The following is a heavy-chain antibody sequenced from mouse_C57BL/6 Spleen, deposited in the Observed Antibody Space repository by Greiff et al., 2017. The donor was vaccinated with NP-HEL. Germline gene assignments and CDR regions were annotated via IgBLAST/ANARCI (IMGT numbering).Heavy chain of an antibody. Sequence: QVQLQQPGTELVKPGASVKLTCKASGYTFTSYWMHWVKQRPGQGLEWIGNINPSNGGTNYNEKFKSKATLTVDKSSSTAYMQLSSLTSEDSAVYYCARSVGLRGAMDYWGQGTSVTVSS. CDR2: INPSNGGT. CDR3: ARSVGLRGAMDY. D-gene: IGHD1-1*01. CDR1: GYTFTSYW. V-gene: IGHV1-53*01. J-gene: IGHJ4*01.